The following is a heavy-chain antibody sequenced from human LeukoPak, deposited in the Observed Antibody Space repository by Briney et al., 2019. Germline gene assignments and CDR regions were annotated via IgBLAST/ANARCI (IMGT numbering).Heavy chain of an antibody. Sequence: PSETLSLTCTVSGGSISSSSYYWGWIRQPPGKGLEWIGSIYYSGSTNYNPSLKSRVTISVDTSKNQFSLKLSSVTAADTAVYYCARADCSSTSCDLDYWGQGTLVTVSS. V-gene: IGHV4-39*07. J-gene: IGHJ4*02. CDR3: ARADCSSTSCDLDY. CDR1: GGSISSSSYY. D-gene: IGHD2-2*01. CDR2: IYYSGST.